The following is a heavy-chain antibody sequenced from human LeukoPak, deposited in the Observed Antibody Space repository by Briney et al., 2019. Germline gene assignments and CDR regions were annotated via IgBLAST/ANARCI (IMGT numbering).Heavy chain of an antibody. CDR2: IIPIFGTA. J-gene: IGHJ5*02. V-gene: IGHV1-69*06. D-gene: IGHD6-13*01. CDR3: ARGRPTTSIAAAGVNWFDP. CDR1: GGTFSSYA. Sequence: ASVKVSCKASGGTFSSYAISWVRQAPGQGLEWMGGIIPIFGTANYAQRFQGRVTITADKSTSTAYMELSSLRSEDTAVYYCARGRPTTSIAAAGVNWFDPWGQGTLVTVSS.